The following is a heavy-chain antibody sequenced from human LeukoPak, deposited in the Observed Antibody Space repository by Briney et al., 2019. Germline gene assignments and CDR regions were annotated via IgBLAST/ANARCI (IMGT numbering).Heavy chain of an antibody. CDR2: ISSSGSTI. Sequence: PGGSLRLSCAASGFIFSDYWMGWVRQAPGKGLEWVSYISSSGSTIYYADSVKGRFTISRDNAKNSLYLQMNSLRAEDTAVYYCARGRGYSGYVASYYFDYWGQGTLVTVSS. D-gene: IGHD5-12*01. CDR3: ARGRGYSGYVASYYFDY. V-gene: IGHV3-11*04. J-gene: IGHJ4*02. CDR1: GFIFSDYW.